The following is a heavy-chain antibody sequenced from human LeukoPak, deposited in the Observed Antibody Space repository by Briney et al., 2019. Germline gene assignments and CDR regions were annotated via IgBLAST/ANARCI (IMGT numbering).Heavy chain of an antibody. CDR1: GGSFSGYY. Sequence: PPETLSLTCAVYGGSFSGYYWSWIRQPPGKGLEWIGEINHSGSTNYNPPLKSRVTISVDTSKNQFSLKLSSVTAADTAVYYCARLWFGHDAFDIWGQGTMDTVSS. CDR2: INHSGST. J-gene: IGHJ3*02. CDR3: ARLWFGHDAFDI. V-gene: IGHV4-34*01. D-gene: IGHD3-10*01.